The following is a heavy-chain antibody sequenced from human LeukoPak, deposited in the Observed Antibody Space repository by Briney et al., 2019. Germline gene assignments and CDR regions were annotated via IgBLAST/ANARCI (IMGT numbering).Heavy chain of an antibody. CDR1: GGTFSSYA. CDR3: ARDGNYDSSGQDY. Sequence: GASVKVSCKASGGTFSSYAISWVRQAPGQGLEWMGRIIPILGIANYAQKFQGRVTITADKSTSTAYMELSRLRSDDTAVYYCARDGNYDSSGQDYWGQGTLVTVSS. D-gene: IGHD3-22*01. CDR2: IIPILGIA. J-gene: IGHJ4*02. V-gene: IGHV1-69*04.